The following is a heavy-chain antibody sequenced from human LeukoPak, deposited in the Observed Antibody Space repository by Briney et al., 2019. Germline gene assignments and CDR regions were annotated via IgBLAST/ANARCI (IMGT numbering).Heavy chain of an antibody. CDR1: GFTFSSYS. CDR2: ISSSSSYI. CDR3: ARDKDGSADY. D-gene: IGHD3-10*01. Sequence: GGSLRLSCAASGFTFSSYSMNWVRQAPGKGLEWVSSISSSSSYIYYADSVKGRFTISRDNAKNSLYLKMNSLRAEDTAVYYCARDKDGSADYWGQGTLVTVSS. J-gene: IGHJ4*02. V-gene: IGHV3-21*01.